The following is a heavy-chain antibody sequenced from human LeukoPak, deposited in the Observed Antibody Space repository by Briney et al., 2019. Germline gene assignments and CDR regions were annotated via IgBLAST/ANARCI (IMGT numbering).Heavy chain of an antibody. J-gene: IGHJ6*02. V-gene: IGHV3-33*01. Sequence: GGSLRLSCAASKFIFSNSGMHWVRQAPGKGLEWEAVIWYDGSNKYYADSVKGRFTISRDNSKNTLYLQMDSLRVEDTAVYYCARDHCSSTSCYSLDYYHYYGLDVWGQGTTVTVSS. CDR3: ARDHCSSTSCYSLDYYHYYGLDV. D-gene: IGHD2-2*01. CDR1: KFIFSNSG. CDR2: IWYDGSNK.